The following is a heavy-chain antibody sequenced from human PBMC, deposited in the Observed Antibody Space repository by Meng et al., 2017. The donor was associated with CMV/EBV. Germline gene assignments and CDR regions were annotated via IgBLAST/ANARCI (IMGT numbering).Heavy chain of an antibody. CDR3: TMSDYYSSSLH. D-gene: IGHD6-6*01. CDR1: GFTFSDYS. J-gene: IGHJ4*02. Sequence: GGSLRLSCAVSGFTFSDYSMNWVRQAPGKGLEWVSYISSASSTKYYGDSVRDRFTISRDNAKNSLYLEMNSLRGDDTAVYYCTMSDYYSSSLHWGQGTLVTVSS. V-gene: IGHV3-48*04. CDR2: ISSASSTK.